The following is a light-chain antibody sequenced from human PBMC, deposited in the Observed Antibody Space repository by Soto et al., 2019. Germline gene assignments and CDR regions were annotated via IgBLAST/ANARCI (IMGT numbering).Light chain of an antibody. CDR3: QHYGGSPPIT. Sequence: EILLTQYPHTLSLSPGEKSTLSFSFNQSLRRSHLAWYRQKPGQAPRLLIYGTSNRATGIPDRVSGSGSGADFTLTISGLEPEDFAVYYCQHYGGSPPITFGQGTRLEIK. CDR1: QSLRRSH. CDR2: GTS. J-gene: IGKJ5*01. V-gene: IGKV3-20*01.